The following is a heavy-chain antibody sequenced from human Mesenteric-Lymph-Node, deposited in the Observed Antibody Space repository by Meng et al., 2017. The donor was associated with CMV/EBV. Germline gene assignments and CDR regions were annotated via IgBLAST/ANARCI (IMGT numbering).Heavy chain of an antibody. CDR2: IYWDDDK. CDR1: GFSLSTSGVG. Sequence: QITLKESGPTLVKPTPTLKLSCTFSGFSLSTSGVGVGWIRQPPGKALEWLALIYWDDDKRYSPSLKSRLTITKDTSKNQVVLTMTNMDPVDTATYYCAHSSGIAAAGPFYFDYWGQGTLVTVSS. V-gene: IGHV2-5*02. J-gene: IGHJ4*02. CDR3: AHSSGIAAAGPFYFDY. D-gene: IGHD6-13*01.